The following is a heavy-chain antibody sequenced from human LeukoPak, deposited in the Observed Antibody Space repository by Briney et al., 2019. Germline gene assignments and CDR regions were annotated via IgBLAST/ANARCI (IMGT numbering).Heavy chain of an antibody. CDR2: ISYDGSNK. CDR1: GFTFSSYA. CDR3: ARGDYYDSSGSTI. V-gene: IGHV3-30-3*01. Sequence: GRSLRLSCAASGFTFSSYAMHWVRQAPGKGLEWVAVISYDGSNKYYADSVKGRFTISRDNSKNTLYLQMNSLRAEDTAVYYCARGDYYDSSGSTIWGQGTMVTVSS. J-gene: IGHJ3*02. D-gene: IGHD3-22*01.